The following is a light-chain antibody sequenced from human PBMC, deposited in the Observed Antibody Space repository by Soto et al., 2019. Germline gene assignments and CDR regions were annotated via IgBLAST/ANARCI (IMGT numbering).Light chain of an antibody. J-gene: IGKJ4*01. CDR3: QQYSTSPPT. V-gene: IGKV3-20*01. Sequence: EIVLTQSPGTLSLSPGEGATLSCRASQTVGGNYLAWYQQKPGQAPRLLIYGTSNRATGIPDRFSGSGSGTEFSLSISRLEPEDFAVFYCQQYSTSPPTFGGGTKVEIK. CDR2: GTS. CDR1: QTVGGNY.